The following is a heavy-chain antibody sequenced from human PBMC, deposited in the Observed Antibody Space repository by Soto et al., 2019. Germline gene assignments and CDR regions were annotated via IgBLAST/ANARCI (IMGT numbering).Heavy chain of an antibody. V-gene: IGHV3-30*03. CDR3: ARDLEDMDV. CDR1: GFTFSSYG. J-gene: IGHJ6*02. D-gene: IGHD1-1*01. Sequence: QVQLVESGGGVVQPGRSLRLSCAASGFTFSSYGMHWVRQAPGKGLDWVAVISYDGSNKYYADSVKGRFTISRDNSKNTRYLQMNSRRADDTAVYYCARDLEDMDVWGQGTTVTVSS. CDR2: ISYDGSNK.